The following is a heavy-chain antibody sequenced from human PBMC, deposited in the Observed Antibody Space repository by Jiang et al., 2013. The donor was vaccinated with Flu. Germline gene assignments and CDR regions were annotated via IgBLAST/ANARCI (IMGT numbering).Heavy chain of an antibody. D-gene: IGHD3-22*01. J-gene: IGHJ5*02. CDR3: ARARGYYDSSAYWGWFDP. Sequence: LLKPSETLSLTCTVSGYSISRGYYWGWIRQPPGKGLEWIGSIYHSGSTDYNPSLKSRVTISVDTSKNQFSLKLTSVTAADTAVYHCARARGYYDSSAYWGWFDPWGQGTLVTVSS. CDR2: IYHSGST. V-gene: IGHV4-38-2*02. CDR1: GYSISRGYY.